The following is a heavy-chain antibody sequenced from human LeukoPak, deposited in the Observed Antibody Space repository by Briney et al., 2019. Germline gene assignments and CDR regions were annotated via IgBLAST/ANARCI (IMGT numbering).Heavy chain of an antibody. J-gene: IGHJ4*02. CDR2: MYYSGST. D-gene: IGHD6-13*01. V-gene: IGHV4-59*13. CDR1: GGSISSFY. Sequence: PSETLSLTCTVSGGSISSFYWSWIRQPPGKGLEWIGYMYYSGSTNYNPSLKSRVTISLDTSKNHFSLKLSSVTAADTAVYYCARYSAAAGRYYFDYWGQGTLVTVSS. CDR3: ARYSAAAGRYYFDY.